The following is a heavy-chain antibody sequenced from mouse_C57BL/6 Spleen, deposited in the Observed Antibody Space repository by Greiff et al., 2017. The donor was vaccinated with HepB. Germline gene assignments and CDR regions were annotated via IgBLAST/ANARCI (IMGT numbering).Heavy chain of an antibody. J-gene: IGHJ4*01. Sequence: QVQLQQSGPELVKPGASVKISCKASGYAFSSSWMNWVKQRPGKGLEWIGRIYPGDGDTNYNGKFKGKATLTADKSSSTAYMQLSSLTSEDSAVYFCASHYYGSSYLGYAMDYWGQGTSVTVSS. CDR2: IYPGDGDT. D-gene: IGHD1-1*01. CDR1: GYAFSSSW. V-gene: IGHV1-82*01. CDR3: ASHYYGSSYLGYAMDY.